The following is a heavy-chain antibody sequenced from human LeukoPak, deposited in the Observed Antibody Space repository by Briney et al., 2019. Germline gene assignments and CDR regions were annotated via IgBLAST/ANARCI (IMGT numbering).Heavy chain of an antibody. CDR3: ARSRGSGSYDDNYGMDV. CDR2: IYYSGST. CDR1: GGSISSGGYY. V-gene: IGHV4-31*03. D-gene: IGHD1-26*01. Sequence: PSETLSLTCTVSGGSISSGGYYWSWIRQHPGKGLEWIGYIYYSGSTYYNPSLKSRVTISVDTSKNQFSLKLSSVTAADTAVYYCARSRGSGSYDDNYGMDVWGQGTTVTVSS. J-gene: IGHJ6*02.